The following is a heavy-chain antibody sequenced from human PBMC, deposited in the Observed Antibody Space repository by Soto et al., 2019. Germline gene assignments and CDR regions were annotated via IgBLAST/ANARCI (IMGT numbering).Heavy chain of an antibody. J-gene: IGHJ5*02. CDR1: GGSISSGGYY. CDR3: ARVGGINWFDP. D-gene: IGHD3-16*01. CDR2: IYYSGST. V-gene: IGHV4-31*03. Sequence: QVQLQESGPGLVKPSQTLSLTCTVSGGSISSGGYYWSWIRQHPGKGLERIGYIYYSGSTYYNPSLKSGVTISVATSKNQFSLKLSSVTAADTAVYYCARVGGINWFDPWGQGTLVTVSS.